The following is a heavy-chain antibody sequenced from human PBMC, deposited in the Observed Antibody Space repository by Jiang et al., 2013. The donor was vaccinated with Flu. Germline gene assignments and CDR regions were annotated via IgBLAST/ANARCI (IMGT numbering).Heavy chain of an antibody. D-gene: IGHD5-12*01. CDR2: ISPGGTTI. CDR3: ARRLRWGGYDIFDY. V-gene: IGHV3-11*01. CDR1: GFPFSDYY. J-gene: IGHJ4*02. Sequence: VQLLESGGGLVKPGGSLRLSCAASGFPFSDYYMTWIRQAPGKGLEWVSYISPGGTTIYYSDSVKGRFTISRDNAENSLYLQMNSLRAEDTAVFYCARRLRWGGYDIFDYWGQGALVTVSS.